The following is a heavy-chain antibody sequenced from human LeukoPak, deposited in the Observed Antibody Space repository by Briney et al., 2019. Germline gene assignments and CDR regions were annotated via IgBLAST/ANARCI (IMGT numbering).Heavy chain of an antibody. V-gene: IGHV3-23*01. J-gene: IGHJ4*02. Sequence: TGGSLRLSCVASGFTFSSYAMTWVRQAPGKGLEWVSSISDRGGSTYYADSVKGRFTISRDNSKNTLYLQMNSLRAEDTAVYYCAKGHRGNYDYWGQGALVTVSS. CDR2: ISDRGGST. D-gene: IGHD1-26*01. CDR1: GFTFSSYA. CDR3: AKGHRGNYDY.